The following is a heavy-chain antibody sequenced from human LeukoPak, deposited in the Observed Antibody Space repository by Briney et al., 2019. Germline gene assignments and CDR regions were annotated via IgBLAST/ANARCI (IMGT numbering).Heavy chain of an antibody. CDR2: ICKSGGST. Sequence: GGSLRLSCAGSGFTFSNYAMSWVRQAPGRGLEWVSAICKSGGSTYYADSVRGRFTISRDNSKNTLFLQMNSLRAEDTAVYYCARLLVRGNTEDYWGQGTLVTVSS. J-gene: IGHJ4*02. D-gene: IGHD3-10*01. CDR3: ARLLVRGNTEDY. V-gene: IGHV3-23*01. CDR1: GFTFSNYA.